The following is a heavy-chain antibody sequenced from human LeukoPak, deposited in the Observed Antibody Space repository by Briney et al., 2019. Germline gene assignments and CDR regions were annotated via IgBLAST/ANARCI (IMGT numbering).Heavy chain of an antibody. CDR1: GCTFTSYS. Sequence: GASVKVSCKASGCTFTSYSLNWVRQAPGQGLEWMGWISTYNGNTNYAEKLQGRVTMTTDTSTSTAYMELRNLRSDDTAVYYCAKDRWRDGSSSFDNWGQGTLVTVSS. J-gene: IGHJ4*02. D-gene: IGHD6-6*01. V-gene: IGHV1-18*01. CDR3: AKDRWRDGSSSFDN. CDR2: ISTYNGNT.